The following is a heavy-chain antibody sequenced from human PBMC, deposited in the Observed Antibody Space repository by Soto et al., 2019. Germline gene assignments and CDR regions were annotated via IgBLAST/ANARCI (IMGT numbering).Heavy chain of an antibody. CDR2: IIPIFGTA. V-gene: IGHV1-69*13. CDR3: ARGTAAMATDY. CDR1: VGTFSSYA. J-gene: IGHJ4*02. D-gene: IGHD5-18*01. Sequence: SVKVSCKASVGTFSSYAISWVRQAPGQGLEWMGGIIPIFGTANYAQKFQGRVTITADESTSTAYMELNSLRSEDTAVYYCARGTAAMATDYWGQGTLVTVSS.